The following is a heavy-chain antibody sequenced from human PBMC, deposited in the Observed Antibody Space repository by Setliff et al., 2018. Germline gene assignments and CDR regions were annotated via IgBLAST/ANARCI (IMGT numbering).Heavy chain of an antibody. CDR1: GYTLSHYY. CDR3: ARDPFRNYDTAPVWFDP. CDR2: IKPSGENT. J-gene: IGHJ5*02. Sequence: ASVKVSCKASGYTLSHYYMHWVRQAPGQGLEWMGLIKPSGENTNYAQKFQGRVNMTRDTSTSTVYMELRSLKSDDTAVYYCARDPFRNYDTAPVWFDPWGQGTLVTVSS. V-gene: IGHV1-46*01. D-gene: IGHD3-22*01.